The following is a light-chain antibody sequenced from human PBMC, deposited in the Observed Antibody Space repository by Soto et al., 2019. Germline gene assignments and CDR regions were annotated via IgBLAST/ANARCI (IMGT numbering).Light chain of an antibody. V-gene: IGKV1-33*01. Sequence: DIQMTQSPSSLSASVGDRVTITCPASQDISNYLNWYQQKPGKAPKLLIYDASNLETGVPSRFSGSGSGTDFTFTISSLQPEDIATYYRQQYDNLPITFGQGTRLEIK. J-gene: IGKJ5*01. CDR3: QQYDNLPIT. CDR2: DAS. CDR1: QDISNY.